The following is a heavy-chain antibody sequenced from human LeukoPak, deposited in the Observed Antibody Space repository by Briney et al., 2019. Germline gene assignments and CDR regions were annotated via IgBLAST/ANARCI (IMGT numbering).Heavy chain of an antibody. J-gene: IGHJ6*03. Sequence: ASVNVSCKASGYTFSGSYIHWVRQAPGQGLEWMGWINPKSGDTKYSQKFQGRVSMTSDTSIATAYMELSRLNSDDTAVYYCARDKGSSGWCYYYYFMDLWGRGTTVTVSS. CDR2: INPKSGDT. D-gene: IGHD6-19*01. V-gene: IGHV1-2*02. CDR1: GYTFSGSY. CDR3: ARDKGSSGWCYYYYFMDL.